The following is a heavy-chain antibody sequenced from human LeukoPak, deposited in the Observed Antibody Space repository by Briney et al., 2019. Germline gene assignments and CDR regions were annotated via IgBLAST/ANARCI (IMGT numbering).Heavy chain of an antibody. CDR2: IKQDGSEK. Sequence: GGSLRLSCAASGFTFSSYWMSWVRQAPGKGLEWVANIKQDGSEKYYVDSVKGRFTISRDNAKNSLYLQMNSLRAEDTAVYYCARECDGSGSYFVISRYNWFDPWGQGTLVTVSS. J-gene: IGHJ5*02. V-gene: IGHV3-7*01. CDR1: GFTFSSYW. D-gene: IGHD3-10*01. CDR3: ARECDGSGSYFVISRYNWFDP.